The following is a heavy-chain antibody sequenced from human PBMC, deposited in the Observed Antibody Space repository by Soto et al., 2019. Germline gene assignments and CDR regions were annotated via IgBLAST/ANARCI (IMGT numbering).Heavy chain of an antibody. Sequence: GGSLRLSCAASGFTFSSYAMSWVRQAPGKGLEWVSAISGSGGSTYYADSVKGRFTISRDNSKNTLYLQMNSLRAEDTAVYYCANMGGWLGVVARRGYYFDYWGQGTLVTVSS. V-gene: IGHV3-23*01. CDR2: ISGSGGST. CDR1: GFTFSSYA. CDR3: ANMGGWLGVVARRGYYFDY. J-gene: IGHJ4*02. D-gene: IGHD3-22*01.